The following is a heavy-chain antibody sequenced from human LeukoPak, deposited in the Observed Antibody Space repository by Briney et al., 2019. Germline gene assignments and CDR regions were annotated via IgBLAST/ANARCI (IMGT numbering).Heavy chain of an antibody. CDR3: ARDYGDLRPDAFDI. D-gene: IGHD4-17*01. Sequence: SGRSLRLSCAASGFTFSSYGMHWVRQAPGKGLEWVAVISYDGSNKYYADSVKGRFTISRDNSKNTLYLQMNSLRAEDTAVYYCARDYGDLRPDAFDIWGQGTMVTVSS. CDR2: ISYDGSNK. J-gene: IGHJ3*02. CDR1: GFTFSSYG. V-gene: IGHV3-30*03.